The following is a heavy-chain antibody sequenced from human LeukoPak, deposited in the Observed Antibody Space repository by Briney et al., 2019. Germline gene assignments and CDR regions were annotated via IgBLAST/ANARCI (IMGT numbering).Heavy chain of an antibody. J-gene: IGHJ4*02. D-gene: IGHD1-26*01. CDR1: GFTFSDYS. V-gene: IGHV3-48*04. Sequence: GGSLRLSCAASGFTFSDYSMNWVRQAPGKGLEWVSFITSSSGATYYADSVKGRFTISRDNARKSLYLQMNSLRAEDTAVYYCARDLIGGYYANDYWGQGTLVTISS. CDR2: ITSSSGAT. CDR3: ARDLIGGYYANDY.